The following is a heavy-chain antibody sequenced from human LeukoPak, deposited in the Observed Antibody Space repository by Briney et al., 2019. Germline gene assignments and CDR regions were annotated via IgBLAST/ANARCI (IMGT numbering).Heavy chain of an antibody. CDR1: GGSFSGYY. CDR2: INHSGST. J-gene: IGHJ6*03. D-gene: IGHD6-13*01. V-gene: IGHV4-34*01. Sequence: SETLSLTCAVYGGSFSGYYWSWIRQPPGKGLEWIGEINHSGSTNYNPSLKRRVTISVDTSKNQFPLKLSSVTAADTAVYYCARGRHSSSWLYYYYYMDVWGKGTTVTVSS. CDR3: ARGRHSSSWLYYYYYMDV.